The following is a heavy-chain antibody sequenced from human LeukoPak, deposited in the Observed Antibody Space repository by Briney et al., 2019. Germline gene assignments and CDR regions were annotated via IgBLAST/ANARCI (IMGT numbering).Heavy chain of an antibody. V-gene: IGHV3-30*18. J-gene: IGHJ4*02. CDR2: ISYDGSNK. Sequence: GGSLRLSCAASGFTFSSYGMHWVRQAPGNGLEWVAVISYDGSNKYYADSVKGRFTISRDNSKSTLYLQMNSLRADDTAVYYCAKADQEVYYDSSGLLDYWGQGSLVTVSS. CDR3: AKADQEVYYDSSGLLDY. CDR1: GFTFSSYG. D-gene: IGHD3-22*01.